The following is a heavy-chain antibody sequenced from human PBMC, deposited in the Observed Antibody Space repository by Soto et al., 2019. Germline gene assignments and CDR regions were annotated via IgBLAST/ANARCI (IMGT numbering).Heavy chain of an antibody. CDR2: IYYSGST. CDR1: GCSISSYY. Sequence: SETLSLTCTFSGCSISSYYWSWIRQPPGKGLEWIGYIYYSGSTNYNPSLKSRVTISVDTSKNQFSLKLSSVTAADTAVYYCARDTAAAGTGWFDPWGQGTLVTVSS. D-gene: IGHD6-13*01. V-gene: IGHV4-59*01. CDR3: ARDTAAAGTGWFDP. J-gene: IGHJ5*02.